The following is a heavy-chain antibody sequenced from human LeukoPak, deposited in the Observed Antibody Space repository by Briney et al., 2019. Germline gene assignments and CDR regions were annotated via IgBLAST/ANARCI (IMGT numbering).Heavy chain of an antibody. CDR2: INPNSGGT. CDR3: ARVLWFGELSYYGMDV. J-gene: IGHJ6*02. CDR1: GYTFTGYC. Sequence: ASVKVSCKASGYTFTGYCMHWVRQAPGQGLEWMGWINPNSGGTNYAQKFQGRVTMTRDTSISTAYMELSRLRSDDTAVYYCARVLWFGELSYYGMDVWGQGTTVTVSS. V-gene: IGHV1-2*02. D-gene: IGHD3-10*01.